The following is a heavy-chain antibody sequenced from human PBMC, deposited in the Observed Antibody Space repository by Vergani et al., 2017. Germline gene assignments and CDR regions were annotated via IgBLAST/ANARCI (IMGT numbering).Heavy chain of an antibody. D-gene: IGHD3-22*01. V-gene: IGHV4-39*01. CDR1: GGSISSSCYY. CDR2: IYYSGST. Sequence: QLQLQESCPGLVQPSETLSLTCTVSGGSISSSCYYWGWIRQPPGKGLEWIGSIYYSGSTYYNPSLKSRVTISVDTSKNQFSLKLSSVTAADTAVYYCARRRYYYDSSGYYIFDYWGQGTLVTVSS. J-gene: IGHJ4*02. CDR3: ARRRYYYDSSGYYIFDY.